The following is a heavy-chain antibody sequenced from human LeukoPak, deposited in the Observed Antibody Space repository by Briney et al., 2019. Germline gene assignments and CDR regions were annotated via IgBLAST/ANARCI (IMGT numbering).Heavy chain of an antibody. Sequence: SGGSLRLSCAASGFTFSSYAMSWVRQAPGKGLEWVSTISASGGSTYYADSVKGRFTISRDNSKNTLYLQMNSLRAEDTAVYYCAKDLYSDSSGTPTFGYWGQGTLVTVSS. V-gene: IGHV3-23*01. D-gene: IGHD3-22*01. CDR1: GFTFSSYA. CDR2: ISASGGST. CDR3: AKDLYSDSSGTPTFGY. J-gene: IGHJ4*02.